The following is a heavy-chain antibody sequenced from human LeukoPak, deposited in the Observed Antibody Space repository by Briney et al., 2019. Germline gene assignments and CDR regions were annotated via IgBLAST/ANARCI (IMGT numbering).Heavy chain of an antibody. J-gene: IGHJ4*02. CDR3: ARGIYDSSGSLDY. D-gene: IGHD3-22*01. V-gene: IGHV3-33*08. Sequence: LSLTCTVSGGSIRSYYWSWIRQPPGKALEWVAVIWYDGSKKYYADSVKGRFTISRDNSKSTLYPQMNSLRAEDTAVYYCARGIYDSSGSLDYWGQGTLVTVSS. CDR1: GGSIRSYY. CDR2: IWYDGSKK.